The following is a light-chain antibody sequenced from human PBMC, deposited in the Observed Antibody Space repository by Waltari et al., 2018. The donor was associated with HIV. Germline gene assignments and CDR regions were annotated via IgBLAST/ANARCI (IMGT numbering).Light chain of an antibody. V-gene: IGLV2-11*01. Sequence: QSALTQPRSVSGSPGQSVTVSCTGTSSDVGGYDSVSWYQQHPGTAPKLMIYEVNKRPSGVPDRCSGSKSCNTASLTSSGLQAEDEADYYCCSYAGITRVFGGGTKLTVL. CDR1: SSDVGGYDS. J-gene: IGLJ2*01. CDR2: EVN. CDR3: CSYAGITRV.